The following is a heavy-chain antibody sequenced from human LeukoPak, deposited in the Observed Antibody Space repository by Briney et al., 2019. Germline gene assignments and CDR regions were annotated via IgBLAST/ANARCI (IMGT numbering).Heavy chain of an antibody. CDR1: GFTFSNYA. V-gene: IGHV3-23*01. CDR2: ISGGGDSA. D-gene: IGHD6-19*01. CDR3: AKDLSSGWYVSDY. Sequence: PGGSLRLSCAASGFTFSNYAMNWVRQALGKGLEWVSTISGGGDSAYYADSMKGRFTISRDNSRNTLYLQMNSLRAEDTAVYYCAKDLSSGWYVSDYWGQGTLVTVSS. J-gene: IGHJ4*02.